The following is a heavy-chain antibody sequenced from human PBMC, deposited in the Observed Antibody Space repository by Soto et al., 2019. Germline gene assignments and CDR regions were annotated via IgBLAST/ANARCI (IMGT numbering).Heavy chain of an antibody. J-gene: IGHJ5*02. D-gene: IGHD6-13*01. CDR3: AYRQDYRSSWDSGWFDP. CDR2: IYWDDDK. CDR1: GFSLSTTGVG. V-gene: IGHV2-5*02. Sequence: QITLKESGPTLVKPTQTLTLAYTFSGFSLSTTGVGVGWIRQPPGKALEWLALIYWDDDKRYSPSLRTRLTINKDTSKNQVVLTMTNMDPVDTATYYCAYRQDYRSSWDSGWFDPWGQGTLVTVSS.